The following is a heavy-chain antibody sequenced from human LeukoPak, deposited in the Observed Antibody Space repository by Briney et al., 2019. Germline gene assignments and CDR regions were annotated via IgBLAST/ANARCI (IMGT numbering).Heavy chain of an antibody. V-gene: IGHV5-51*01. CDR3: ASRADYYDSSGYVWY. J-gene: IGHJ4*02. CDR1: GYSFTGYW. D-gene: IGHD3-22*01. CDR2: IYPGDSDT. Sequence: GESLKISCKGSGYSFTGYWIGWVRQMPGKGLEWMGIIYPGDSDTRYSPSFQGQVTISADKSISTAYLQWSSLKASDTAMYYCASRADYYDSSGYVWYWGQGTLVTVSS.